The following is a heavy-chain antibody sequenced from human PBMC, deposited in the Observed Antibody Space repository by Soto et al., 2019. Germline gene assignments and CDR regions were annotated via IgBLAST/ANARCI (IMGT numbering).Heavy chain of an antibody. D-gene: IGHD3-22*01. V-gene: IGHV1-69*01. J-gene: IGHJ4*02. Sequence: QVQLVQSGAEVKKPGSSVKVSCKASGGTFSSYAISWVRQAPGQGLEWMGGIIPIVGTANYAQKFQGRVTITTDESTSTAYMELSSLRSEDTAVYYCASKDGYYNDSSGYYLDYWGQGTLVTVSS. CDR1: GGTFSSYA. CDR3: ASKDGYYNDSSGYYLDY. CDR2: IIPIVGTA.